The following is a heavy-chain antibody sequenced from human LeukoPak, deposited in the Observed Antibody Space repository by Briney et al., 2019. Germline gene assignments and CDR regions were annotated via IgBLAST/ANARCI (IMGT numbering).Heavy chain of an antibody. CDR2: ISSSSSTI. D-gene: IGHD3-22*01. J-gene: IGHJ3*02. Sequence: GGSLRLSCAASGFTFSSYSMNWVRQAPGKGLEWVSYISSSSSTIYYADSVKGRFTISRDNAKNSLYLQMNSLRAEDTAVYYCARVDTMIVVDLHAFDIWGQGTMVTVSS. CDR1: GFTFSSYS. CDR3: ARVDTMIVVDLHAFDI. V-gene: IGHV3-48*01.